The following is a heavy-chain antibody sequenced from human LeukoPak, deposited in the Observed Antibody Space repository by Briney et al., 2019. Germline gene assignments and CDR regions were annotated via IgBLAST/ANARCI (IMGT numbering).Heavy chain of an antibody. D-gene: IGHD2-2*01. V-gene: IGHV3-23*01. CDR1: GFTFTNYA. CDR2: INGNAADT. J-gene: IGHJ4*02. CDR3: AKRAPGYCSSSSCFGQFDY. Sequence: GGSLRLSCAASGFTFTNYAMNWVRQAPGKGLEWVSVINGNAADTYYADSVKGRFTISRDNSMNTLYLQMNSLRAEDTAVYYCAKRAPGYCSSSSCFGQFDYWGQGILVTVSP.